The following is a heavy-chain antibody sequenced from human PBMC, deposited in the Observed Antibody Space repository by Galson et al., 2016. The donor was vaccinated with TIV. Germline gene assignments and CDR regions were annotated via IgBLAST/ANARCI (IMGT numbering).Heavy chain of an antibody. CDR3: ARGVSTGSGWLDP. D-gene: IGHD3-3*01. CDR2: IDPSDSYI. Sequence: YSFTNYWITWVRQMPGKGLEWMGRIDPSDSYINYSPSFQGHVTISADRSINTAYLQWSSLKASDSAMYYCARGVSTGSGWLDPWGQGTLVTVSS. CDR1: YSFTNYW. V-gene: IGHV5-10-1*01. J-gene: IGHJ5*02.